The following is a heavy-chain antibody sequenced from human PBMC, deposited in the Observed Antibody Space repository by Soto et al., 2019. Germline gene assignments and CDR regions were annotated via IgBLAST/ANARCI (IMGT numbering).Heavy chain of an antibody. CDR2: IYYSGST. V-gene: IGHV4-61*01. D-gene: IGHD1-26*01. Sequence: NPSETLSLTCSVSGGSVSSGSYYWSWIRQPPGKGLEWIGYIYYSGSTNYNPSLKSRVTISVDTSKNQFSLKLSSVTAADTAVYYCARFSRSASYDGFDPWGQGTRVTVSS. CDR3: ARFSRSASYDGFDP. CDR1: GGSVSSGSYY. J-gene: IGHJ5*01.